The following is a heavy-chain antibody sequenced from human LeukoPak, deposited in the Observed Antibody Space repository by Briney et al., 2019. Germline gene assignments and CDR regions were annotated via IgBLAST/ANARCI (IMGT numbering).Heavy chain of an antibody. Sequence: GGSLRLSCAASGFTFSSYSMNWVRQAPGKGLEWVSSISSSSSYIYYADSVKGRFTISRDNAKNSLYLQMNSLRAEGTAVYYCARDRARYCSSTSCYEGWGQGTLVTVSS. J-gene: IGHJ4*02. V-gene: IGHV3-21*01. CDR3: ARDRARYCSSTSCYEG. CDR1: GFTFSSYS. D-gene: IGHD2-2*01. CDR2: ISSSSSYI.